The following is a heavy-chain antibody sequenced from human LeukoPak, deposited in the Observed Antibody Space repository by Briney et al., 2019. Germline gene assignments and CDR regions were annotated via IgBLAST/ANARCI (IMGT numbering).Heavy chain of an antibody. J-gene: IGHJ3*02. V-gene: IGHV3-11*01. CDR3: AREGPDSSGYYYGNDAFDI. CDR2: ISSSGSTI. CDR1: GFTFSDYY. D-gene: IGHD3-22*01. Sequence: PGGSLRLSCAASGFTFSDYYMSWIRQAPGKGLEWVSYISSSGSTIYYADSVKGRFTISRDNAKNSLYLQMNSLRAEDTAVYYCAREGPDSSGYYYGNDAFDIWGQGTMVTVSS.